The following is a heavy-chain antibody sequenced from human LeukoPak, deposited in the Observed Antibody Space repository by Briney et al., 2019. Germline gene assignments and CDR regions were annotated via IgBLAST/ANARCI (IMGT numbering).Heavy chain of an antibody. CDR2: ISYDGSNK. V-gene: IGHV3-30-3*02. D-gene: IGHD6-6*01. CDR1: GFTFSSYG. Sequence: GGSLRLSCAASGFTFSSYGMHWVRQAPGKGLEWVAVISYDGSNKYYADSVKGRFTISRDNSKNTLYLQMNSLRAEDTAVYYCAKPHNFVAARLEDDAFDIWGQGTMVTVSS. J-gene: IGHJ3*02. CDR3: AKPHNFVAARLEDDAFDI.